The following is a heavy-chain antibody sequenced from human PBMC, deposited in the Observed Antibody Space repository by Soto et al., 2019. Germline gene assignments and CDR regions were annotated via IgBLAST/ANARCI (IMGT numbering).Heavy chain of an antibody. CDR2: IWYDGSNK. CDR1: GFTFSSYG. D-gene: IGHD3-10*01. J-gene: IGHJ6*02. CDR3: ARDLYYGSGSYYTGYYYYGMDV. V-gene: IGHV3-33*01. Sequence: GGSLRLSCAASGFTFSSYGMHWVRQAPGKGLEWVAVIWYDGSNKYYADSVKGRFTISRDNSKNTLYLQMNSLRAEDTAVYYCARDLYYGSGSYYTGYYYYGMDVWGQGTTVTVSS.